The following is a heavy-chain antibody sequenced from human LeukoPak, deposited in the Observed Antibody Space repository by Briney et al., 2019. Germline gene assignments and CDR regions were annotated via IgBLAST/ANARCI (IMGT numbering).Heavy chain of an antibody. J-gene: IGHJ6*02. V-gene: IGHV5-51*01. D-gene: IGHD3-10*01. CDR1: GYSFTNYW. CDR2: IQPGNSIA. Sequence: GESLKISCKGSGYSFTNYWIGWVRQMPGKGLEWMGIIQPGNSIAHYTPSFQGQVSISADTSSSTAYLQWSSLRASDTAMYYCARLRSMVRGLVYYGMDVWGQGITVSVSS. CDR3: ARLRSMVRGLVYYGMDV.